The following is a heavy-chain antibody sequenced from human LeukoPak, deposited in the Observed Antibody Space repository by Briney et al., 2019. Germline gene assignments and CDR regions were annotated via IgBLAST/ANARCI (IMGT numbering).Heavy chain of an antibody. D-gene: IGHD6-6*01. CDR3: ASEGGSSSGNFDY. V-gene: IGHV3-48*01. Sequence: GGSLRLSCAASGFTFSSYSMNWVRQAPGKGLEWVSYISSSSSAIYYADSVKGRFTISRDNAKNSLYLQMNSLRAEDTAVYYCASEGGSSSGNFDYWGQGTLVTVSS. J-gene: IGHJ4*02. CDR1: GFTFSSYS. CDR2: ISSSSSAI.